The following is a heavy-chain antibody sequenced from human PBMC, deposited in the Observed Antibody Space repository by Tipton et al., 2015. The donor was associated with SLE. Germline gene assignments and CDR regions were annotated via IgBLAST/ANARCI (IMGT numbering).Heavy chain of an antibody. CDR2: ISTYNGNT. V-gene: IGHV1-18*01. Sequence: QSGPEVKRPGASVKVSCKASGYTFVTHGISWVRQAPGQGLEWMAWISTYNGNTFYAQNVKGRLTVTTDTSTKTAYMELRSLRSDDTAVYYCARDYHGRMTSDYWGQGTLVAVSS. CDR1: GYTFVTHG. J-gene: IGHJ4*02. D-gene: IGHD5-12*01. CDR3: ARDYHGRMTSDY.